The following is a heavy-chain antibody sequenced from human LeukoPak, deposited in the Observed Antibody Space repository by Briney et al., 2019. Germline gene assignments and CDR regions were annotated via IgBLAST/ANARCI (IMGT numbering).Heavy chain of an antibody. D-gene: IGHD1-20*01. J-gene: IGHJ4*02. CDR1: GFTFSSYA. CDR3: AKPPNVYNWNDALYYFDY. CDR2: ISGSGGST. Sequence: GGSLRLSCTASGFTFSSYAMSWVRQAPGKGLEWVSAISGSGGSTYYADSVKGRFTISRDNSKNTLFLQMNSLRAEDMALYYCAKPPNVYNWNDALYYFDYWGQGTLVTVSS. V-gene: IGHV3-23*01.